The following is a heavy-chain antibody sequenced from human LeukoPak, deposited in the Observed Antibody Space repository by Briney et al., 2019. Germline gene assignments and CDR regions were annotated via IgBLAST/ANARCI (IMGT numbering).Heavy chain of an antibody. CDR1: GFSFSSYA. CDR2: ISGSGSNT. D-gene: IGHD1-26*01. Sequence: GGSLRLSCAASGFSFSSYAMSWFRQAPGKGLECVSAISGSGSNTYCADSVKGRFTISRDNSKNTVYLQMNSLRVEDTAVYYCAKIAGGGWGQGTLVTVSS. J-gene: IGHJ4*02. V-gene: IGHV3-23*01. CDR3: AKIAGGG.